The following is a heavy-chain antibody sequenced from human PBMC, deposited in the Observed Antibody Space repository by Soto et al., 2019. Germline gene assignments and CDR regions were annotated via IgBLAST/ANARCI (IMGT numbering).Heavy chain of an antibody. V-gene: IGHV3-74*01. CDR2: INGDGSST. D-gene: IGHD3-22*01. Sequence: PAGSLRLSCAASGFTFRSYWMHWVRQAPGKGLVWVSRINGDGSSTTYADSVRGRFTISRDNAKNTLYLQMNSLRAEDTAVYYCASQLSTTDNWGQGTLVTVSS. J-gene: IGHJ4*02. CDR3: ASQLSTTDN. CDR1: GFTFRSYW.